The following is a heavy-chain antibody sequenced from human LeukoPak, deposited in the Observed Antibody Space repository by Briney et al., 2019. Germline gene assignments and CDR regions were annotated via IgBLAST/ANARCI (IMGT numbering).Heavy chain of an antibody. CDR3: ARAQLGYSNYRDYYYMDV. J-gene: IGHJ6*03. D-gene: IGHD4-11*01. CDR1: GGTFSSYA. Sequence: SVKVSCKASGGTFSSYAISWVRQAPGQGLEWMGGIIPIFGTANYAQKFQGRVTITADESTSTAYMELSSLRSEDTAVYYCARAQLGYSNYRDYYYMDVRGKGTTVTVSS. CDR2: IIPIFGTA. V-gene: IGHV1-69*13.